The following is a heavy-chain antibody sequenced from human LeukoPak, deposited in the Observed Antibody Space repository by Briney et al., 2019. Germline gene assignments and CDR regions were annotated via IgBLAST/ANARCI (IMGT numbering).Heavy chain of an antibody. Sequence: PGGSLRLSCAASGFTFSDAWMNWVRQAPGQGLEWVGRIKSKTGGGTTDYAAPVKGRFTISRDDSKNTLSLQMNSLRPEDTALYYCTTDRGSGVGASDYWGQGTLVTVSS. CDR2: IKSKTGGGTT. D-gene: IGHD3-10*01. J-gene: IGHJ4*02. V-gene: IGHV3-15*07. CDR1: GFTFSDAW. CDR3: TTDRGSGVGASDY.